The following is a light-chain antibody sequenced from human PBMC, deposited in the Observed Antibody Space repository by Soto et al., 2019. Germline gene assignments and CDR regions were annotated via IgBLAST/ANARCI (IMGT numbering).Light chain of an antibody. CDR2: GNT. J-gene: IGLJ1*01. CDR1: SSNIGAGYA. V-gene: IGLV1-40*01. CDR3: QSYDTSLSYV. Sequence: QSVLTQPPSVSGPPGQRVTISCTGSSSNIGAGYAVHWYQQLPGTAPKLLIYGNTNRPSGVPDRFSGSKSGTSASLAITGLQAEDEADYYCQSYDTSLSYVFGGGTKLTVL.